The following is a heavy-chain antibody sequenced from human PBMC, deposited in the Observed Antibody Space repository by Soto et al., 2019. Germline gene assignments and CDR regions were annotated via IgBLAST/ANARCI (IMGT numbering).Heavy chain of an antibody. CDR3: AHRRGRTTTTQKGVSRRGDSIRFDP. D-gene: IGHD1-1*01. CDR2: IYWNDDK. J-gene: IGHJ5*02. CDR1: GFSLSTSGVG. V-gene: IGHV2-5*01. Sequence: SGPTLVNPTQTLTLTCTFSGFSLSTSGVGVGWIRQPPGKALEWLALIYWNDDKRYSPSLKSRLTIPKDTSKNQVVLTMTNMDPVDTATYYCAHRRGRTTTTQKGVSRRGDSIRFDPWGQGTLVTVSS.